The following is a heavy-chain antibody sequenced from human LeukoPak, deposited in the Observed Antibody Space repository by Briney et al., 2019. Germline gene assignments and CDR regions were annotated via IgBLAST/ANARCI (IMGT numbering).Heavy chain of an antibody. CDR2: ISSNGGST. Sequence: GGSLRLSRAASGFTFSSYAMHWVRQAPGKGLEYVSAISSNGGSTYYANSVKGRFTISRDNSKNTLYLQMGSLRAEDMAVYYCARAQIPIWFGESHAFDIWGQGTMVTVSS. D-gene: IGHD3-10*01. CDR1: GFTFSSYA. J-gene: IGHJ3*02. CDR3: ARAQIPIWFGESHAFDI. V-gene: IGHV3-64*01.